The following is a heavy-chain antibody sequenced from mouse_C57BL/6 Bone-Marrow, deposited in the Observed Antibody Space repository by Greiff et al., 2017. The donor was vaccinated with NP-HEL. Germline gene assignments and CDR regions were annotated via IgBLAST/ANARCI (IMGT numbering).Heavy chain of an antibody. CDR3: ARKAYYGRSYEFAY. CDR2: IDPSDSYT. V-gene: IGHV1-50*01. CDR1: GYTFTTYW. Sequence: VQLQQPGAELVKPGASVKLSCKASGYTFTTYWMQWVKQRPGQGLEWIGEIDPSDSYTNYNQTFKGKATLTVDTSSSTAYMQLSSQTSEDSAVYYCARKAYYGRSYEFAYWGQGTLVTVAA. D-gene: IGHD1-1*01. J-gene: IGHJ3*01.